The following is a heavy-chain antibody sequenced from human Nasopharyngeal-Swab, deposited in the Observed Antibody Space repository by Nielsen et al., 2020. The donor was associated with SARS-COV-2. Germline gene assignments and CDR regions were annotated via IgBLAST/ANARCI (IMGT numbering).Heavy chain of an antibody. CDR2: ISSSSSYI. D-gene: IGHD2-21*01. CDR3: ARDIPLHYYGMDV. CDR1: GFTFSSYS. Sequence: GGSLRLSCAASGFTFSSYSMNWVHQAPGKGLEWVSSISSSSSYIYYADSVKGRFTISRDNAKNSLYLQMNSLRAEDTAVYYCARDIPLHYYGMDVWGQGTTVTVSS. V-gene: IGHV3-21*01. J-gene: IGHJ6*02.